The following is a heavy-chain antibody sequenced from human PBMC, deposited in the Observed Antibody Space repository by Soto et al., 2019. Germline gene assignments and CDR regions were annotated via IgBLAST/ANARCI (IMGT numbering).Heavy chain of an antibody. J-gene: IGHJ6*03. V-gene: IGHV4-34*01. CDR1: GGSFSGYY. D-gene: IGHD3-3*01. Sequence: QVQLQQWGAGLLKPSETLSLTCAVYGGSFSGYYWSWIRQPPGKGLEWIGEINHSGSTNYNPSLKSRVTISVDTSKTQFSLKLSSVTAADTAVYYCAREGGLRSHGDYYYYMDVWGKGTTVTVSS. CDR3: AREGGLRSHGDYYYYMDV. CDR2: INHSGST.